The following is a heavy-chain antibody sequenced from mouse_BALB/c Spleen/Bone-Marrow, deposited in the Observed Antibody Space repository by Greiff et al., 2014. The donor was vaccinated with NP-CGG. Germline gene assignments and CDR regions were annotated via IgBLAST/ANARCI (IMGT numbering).Heavy chain of an antibody. D-gene: IGHD1-1*01. V-gene: IGHV2-6-5*01. Sequence: QVQLKESGPGLVAPSQSLSITCTVSGVSLNDYGVSWIRQPPGKGLEWLGVVWGGGITYYNSTLKSRLSITKDNSKSQVFLKMNSLQTDDTAMYYCAKHDTTVVVDYWGQGTTLTVSS. CDR3: AKHDTTVVVDY. J-gene: IGHJ2*01. CDR1: GVSLNDYG. CDR2: VWGGGIT.